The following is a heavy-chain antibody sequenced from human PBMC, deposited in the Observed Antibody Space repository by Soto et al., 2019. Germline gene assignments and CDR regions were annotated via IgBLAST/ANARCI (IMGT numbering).Heavy chain of an antibody. Sequence: GGSLRLSCEVSGFTVTANYMSWVRQAPGKGLEWVSSISSSSSYIYYADSVKGRFTISRDNSKNMLYLQMNSLRVEDTAVYYCVRDDSSGYDYFDYWGQGTLVTAS. CDR3: VRDDSSGYDYFDY. V-gene: IGHV3-21*01. J-gene: IGHJ4*02. CDR2: ISSSSSYI. CDR1: GFTVTANY. D-gene: IGHD3-22*01.